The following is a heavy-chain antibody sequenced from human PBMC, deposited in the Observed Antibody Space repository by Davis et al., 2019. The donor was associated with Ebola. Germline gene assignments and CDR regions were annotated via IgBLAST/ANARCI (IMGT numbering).Heavy chain of an antibody. CDR3: VKDRESNYFDY. CDR1: GFTFSSYA. V-gene: IGHV3-30*04. CDR2: ISYDGSNK. D-gene: IGHD1-26*01. Sequence: GESLKIPCAASGFTFSSYAMHWVRQAPGKGLEWVAVISYDGSNKYYADSAKGRFTISRDNSKNTLYLQMNSLTAADTAVYYCVKDRESNYFDYWGQGTLVTVSS. J-gene: IGHJ4*02.